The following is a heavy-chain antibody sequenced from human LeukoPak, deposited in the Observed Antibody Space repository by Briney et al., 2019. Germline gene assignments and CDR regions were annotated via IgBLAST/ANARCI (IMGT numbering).Heavy chain of an antibody. D-gene: IGHD5-18*01. Sequence: SETLSLTCTVSGXSISSYYWSWIRQPPGKELEWIGYIYHSGSTKYNPSLKSRVTISVDTSKNQFSLKLNSVTAADTAVYYCARHFRGYGFAAAGIFDNWGQGTLVTVSS. CDR1: GXSISSYY. V-gene: IGHV4-59*08. CDR2: IYHSGST. CDR3: ARHFRGYGFAAAGIFDN. J-gene: IGHJ4*02.